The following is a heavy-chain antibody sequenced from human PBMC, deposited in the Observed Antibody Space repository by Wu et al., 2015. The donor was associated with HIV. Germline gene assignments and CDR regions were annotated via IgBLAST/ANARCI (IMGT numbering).Heavy chain of an antibody. V-gene: IGHV1-69*05. D-gene: IGHD5-12*01. CDR3: ARNTDSVATSLYSLGV. CDR2: INPLFGTT. Sequence: QVQLVQFGGEVKKSGSTVKVTCKASGDGFSSYAVSWVRQAPGQGLEWMGGINPLFGTTKHAQRFQDRVTFTTDESKSTVHMELSSLRSEDTAVYYCARNTDSVATSLYSLGVWGQGTTVTVSS. J-gene: IGHJ6*02. CDR1: GDGFSSYA.